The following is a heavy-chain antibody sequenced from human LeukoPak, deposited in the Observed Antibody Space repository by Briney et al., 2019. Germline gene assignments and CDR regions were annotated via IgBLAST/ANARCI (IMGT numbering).Heavy chain of an antibody. J-gene: IGHJ4*02. CDR1: GYTLTELS. V-gene: IGHV1-24*01. Sequence: ASVNVSCKVSGYTLTELSMHWVRQAPGKGLEWMGGFYTEDGETIYAQKFQGRVTMTEDTSTDTAYMELSSLRSEDTAVYYCATLPSPQEDIVVVPAAMNPYYFDYWGQGTLVTVSS. CDR2: FYTEDGET. CDR3: ATLPSPQEDIVVVPAAMNPYYFDY. D-gene: IGHD2-2*01.